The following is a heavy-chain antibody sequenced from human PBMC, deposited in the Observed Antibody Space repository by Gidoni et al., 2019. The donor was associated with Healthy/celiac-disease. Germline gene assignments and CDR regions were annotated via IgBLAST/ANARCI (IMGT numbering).Heavy chain of an antibody. CDR1: GGSISSYY. CDR3: ARVLRPPIAGPGRNIYGLRDYYYYYMDV. J-gene: IGHJ6*03. D-gene: IGHD5-18*01. CDR2: IYYSGST. Sequence: QVQLQESGPGLVKPSETLSLTCTVSGGSISSYYWSWLRPPPGKGLEWIGYIYYSGSTNYNPSLKSRVTISVDTSKNQFSLKLSSVTAADTAVYYCARVLRPPIAGPGRNIYGLRDYYYYYMDVWGKGTTVTVSS. V-gene: IGHV4-59*01.